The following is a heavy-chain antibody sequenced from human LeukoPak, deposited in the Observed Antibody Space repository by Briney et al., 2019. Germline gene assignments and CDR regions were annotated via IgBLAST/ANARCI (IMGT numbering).Heavy chain of an antibody. V-gene: IGHV1-2*02. Sequence: ASVKVSCKASTSTFTDYYIHWVRQAPGRGLEWMGWIDPRTGAANDPQKFQDRLTMTRDASITTAYMELSRLSSDDTAIYYCARGTYGDYFDSSGQGTLVTVSS. CDR3: ARGTYGDYFDS. CDR2: IDPRTGAA. J-gene: IGHJ4*02. D-gene: IGHD3-10*01. CDR1: TSTFTDYY.